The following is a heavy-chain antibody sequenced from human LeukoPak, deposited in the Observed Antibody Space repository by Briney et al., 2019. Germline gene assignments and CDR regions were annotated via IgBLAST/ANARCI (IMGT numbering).Heavy chain of an antibody. D-gene: IGHD2-21*02. CDR1: GYTFTSYG. CDR3: ARDPTPTMYGDNNWFDP. J-gene: IGHJ5*02. V-gene: IGHV1-18*04. CDR2: ISVYTNYT. Sequence: ASVKLSCKASGYTFTSYGINWVRQAPGQGLEWMAWISVYTNYTNYAQKFQDRVTMTTDTSTSTAYMELRSLRSDDTAVYYCARDPTPTMYGDNNWFDPWGQGTLVIVSS.